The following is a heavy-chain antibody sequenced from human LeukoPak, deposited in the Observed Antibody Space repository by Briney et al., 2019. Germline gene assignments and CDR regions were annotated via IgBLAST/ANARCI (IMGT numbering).Heavy chain of an antibody. D-gene: IGHD4-17*01. CDR3: ARARMTTVTRSGMDV. J-gene: IGHJ6*02. CDR1: GFTVSSNY. CDR2: IYSGGST. Sequence: PGGSLRLSCAASGFTVSSNYMSWVRQAPGKGLEWASVIYSGGSTYYADSVKGRFTISRDNSKNTLYLQMNSLRAEDTAVYYCARARMTTVTRSGMDVWGQGTTVTVSS. V-gene: IGHV3-66*01.